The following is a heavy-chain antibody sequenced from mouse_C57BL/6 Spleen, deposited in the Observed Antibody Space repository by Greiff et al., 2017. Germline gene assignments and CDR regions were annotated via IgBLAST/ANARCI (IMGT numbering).Heavy chain of an antibody. J-gene: IGHJ3*01. V-gene: IGHV14-4*01. CDR1: GFNIKDDY. CDR2: IDPENGDT. CDR3: TTEDYDGFAY. D-gene: IGHD2-4*01. Sequence: VQLQQSGAELVRPGASVKLSCTASGFNIKDDYMHWVKQRPEQGLEWIGWIDPENGDTESASKFQGKATITADTSANTAYLQLSSLTSEDTAVYYCTTEDYDGFAYWGQGTLVTVSA.